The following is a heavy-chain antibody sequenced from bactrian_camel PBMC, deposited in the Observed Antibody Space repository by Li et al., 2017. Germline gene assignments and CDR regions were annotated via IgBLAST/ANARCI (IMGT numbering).Heavy chain of an antibody. CDR3: ATDYDYGGPWYEAFSADEYDY. J-gene: IGHJ4*01. V-gene: IGHV3S53*01. CDR2: IRADGRT. D-gene: IGHD2*01. Sequence: HVQLVESGGGSVQAGGSLRLSCVASSDISTTYCMAWFRQAPGKEREGVAGIRADGRTTYIDSVKGRFTISKDNAKNTLYLQMNSLEAEDTGMYYCATDYDYGGPWYEAFSADEYDYWGQGTQVTVS. CDR1: SDISTTYC.